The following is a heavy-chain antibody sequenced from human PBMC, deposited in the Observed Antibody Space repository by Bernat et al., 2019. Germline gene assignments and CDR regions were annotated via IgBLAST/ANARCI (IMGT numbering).Heavy chain of an antibody. J-gene: IGHJ4*02. CDR2: IKSKTDGGTT. V-gene: IGHV3-15*01. D-gene: IGHD3-10*01. CDR1: GFTFSSYA. CDR3: TTQNYYGSGSYQSPVDY. Sequence: EVQLLESGGGLVQPGGSLRLSCAASGFTFSSYAMSWVRQAPGKGLEWVGRIKSKTDGGTTDYAAPVKGRFTISRDDSKNTLYLQMNSLKTEDTAVYYCTTQNYYGSGSYQSPVDYWGQGTLVTVSS.